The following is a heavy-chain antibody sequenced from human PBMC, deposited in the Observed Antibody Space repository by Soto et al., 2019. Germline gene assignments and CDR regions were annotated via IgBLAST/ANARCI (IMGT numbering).Heavy chain of an antibody. CDR3: ARIHRPCNVVGGFDY. CDR2: VWYDGSTE. CDR1: GFTFSNYG. V-gene: IGHV3-33*01. D-gene: IGHD2-15*01. J-gene: IGHJ4*02. Sequence: QVQLVESGGGVVQPGRSLRLSCAASGFTFSNYGMHWVRQAPGKGLEWVAVVWYDGSTEYYIDSVKGRFSISRDNSKNTLYLQMNSLRGDDTAVYFCARIHRPCNVVGGFDYWGQGTLVTVSS.